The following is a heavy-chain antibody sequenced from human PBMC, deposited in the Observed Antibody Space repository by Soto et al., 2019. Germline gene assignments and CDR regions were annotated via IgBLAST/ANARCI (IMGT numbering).Heavy chain of an antibody. CDR1: GVGFDSCS. D-gene: IGHD2-8*01. CDR2: IIPIFGTA. J-gene: IGHJ4*02. Sequence: GASVEVCWKACGVGFDSCSRRWLRQAPGQGLEWMGGIIPIFGTANYAQKFQGRVTITADESTSTAYMELSSLRSEDTAVYYCARLTLREYDYDYWGQGTLVTVSS. CDR3: ARLTLREYDYDY. V-gene: IGHV1-69*13.